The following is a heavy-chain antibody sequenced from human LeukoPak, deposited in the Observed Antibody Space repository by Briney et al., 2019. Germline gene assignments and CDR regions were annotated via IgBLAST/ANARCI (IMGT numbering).Heavy chain of an antibody. J-gene: IGHJ4*02. CDR2: ISEGGMT. D-gene: IGHD7-27*01. CDR3: ARGPDWGNIIPPYYFDY. CDR1: GDFFTTSHW. Sequence: SGTLSLTCAVSGDFFTTSHWWSWVRQPPGKGLEWIGEISEGGMTNYNPSLKSRVTISVVRSKNQFSLKLSSVTAADTAVYYCARGPDWGNIIPPYYFDYWGQGTLVTVSS. V-gene: IGHV4-4*02.